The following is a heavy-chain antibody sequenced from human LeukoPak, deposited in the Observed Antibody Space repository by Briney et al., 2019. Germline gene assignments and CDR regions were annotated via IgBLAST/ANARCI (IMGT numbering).Heavy chain of an antibody. D-gene: IGHD3-22*01. CDR2: ISGSGDTT. J-gene: IGHJ4*02. CDR3: AKDTVSGFKPYYFDY. Sequence: PGGSLRLSCAASGFTFSSYGMSWVRQAPGKGLEWVSAISGSGDTTYYADSVKGRFTISRDNSKNTLYLQMNSLRAEDTAVYYCAKDTVSGFKPYYFDYWGQGTLVTVSS. CDR1: GFTFSSYG. V-gene: IGHV3-23*01.